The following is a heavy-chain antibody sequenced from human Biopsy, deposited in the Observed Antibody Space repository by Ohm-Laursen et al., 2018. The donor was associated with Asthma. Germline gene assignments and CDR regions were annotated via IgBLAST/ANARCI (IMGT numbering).Heavy chain of an antibody. CDR2: GGSYYDGGLK. V-gene: IGHV3-30-3*01. CDR1: GFTFRSYA. Sequence: SLRLSCSASGFTFRSYAMHWVRQAPGKGLEWVAVGGSYYDGGLKYYADSVNGRFTVFRDDSKNTLYPQMNSLRPDDTAVYYCARDVMEWYLPAFDFWGQGTLVTVSS. D-gene: IGHD3-3*01. CDR3: ARDVMEWYLPAFDF. J-gene: IGHJ4*02.